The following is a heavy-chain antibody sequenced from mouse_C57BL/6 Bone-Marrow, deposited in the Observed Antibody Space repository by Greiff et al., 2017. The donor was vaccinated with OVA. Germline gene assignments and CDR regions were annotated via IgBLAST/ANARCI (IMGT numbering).Heavy chain of an antibody. J-gene: IGHJ4*01. D-gene: IGHD1-1*01. CDR2: INPGSGGT. CDR3: AREEAVVAPMDY. V-gene: IGHV1-54*01. Sequence: VQLQQSGAELVRPGTSVKVSCKASGYAFTNYLIEWVKQRPGQGLEWIGVINPGSGGTNYNEKFKGKATLTADKSSSTAYMQLSSLTSEDSAVYVCAREEAVVAPMDYWGQGTSVTVSS. CDR1: GYAFTNYL.